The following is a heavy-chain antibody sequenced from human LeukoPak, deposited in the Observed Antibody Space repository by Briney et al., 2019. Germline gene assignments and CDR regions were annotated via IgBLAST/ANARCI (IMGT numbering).Heavy chain of an antibody. CDR3: ARAAQVTGRPNLGGHFDY. CDR1: EFTFSSFA. CDR2: ISSSGGST. Sequence: GGSLRLSCAASEFTFSSFAMSWVRQPPGKGVEWVSTISSSGGSTFYAESVKGRFTISRDNNENTLYLQMNSLRVEDTAVYYCARAAQVTGRPNLGGHFDYWGQGTLVTVSS. V-gene: IGHV3-23*01. J-gene: IGHJ4*02. D-gene: IGHD6-6*01.